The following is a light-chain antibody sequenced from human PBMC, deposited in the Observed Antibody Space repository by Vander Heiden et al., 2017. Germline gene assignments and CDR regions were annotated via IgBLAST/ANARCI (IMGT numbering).Light chain of an antibody. CDR2: GAS. V-gene: IGKV3-20*01. Sequence: EIVLTQSPGTLSLSPGERATLSCRASPSVSSTYLAWYQQKPGQAPRLLIYGASSRATGIPDRFSGSGSGTDFTLTISRLEPEDFAVYYCQQYGSSPVTFGQGTRLEIK. CDR1: PSVSSTY. CDR3: QQYGSSPVT. J-gene: IGKJ5*01.